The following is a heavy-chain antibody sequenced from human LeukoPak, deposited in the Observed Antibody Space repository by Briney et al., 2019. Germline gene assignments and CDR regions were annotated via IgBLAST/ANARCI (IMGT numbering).Heavy chain of an antibody. V-gene: IGHV4-34*01. CDR2: INHSGST. D-gene: IGHD5-18*01. CDR1: GFTFSSHW. J-gene: IGHJ6*02. CDR3: ARGRGYSYGLGYYYYGMDV. Sequence: PGGSLRLSCAASGFTFSSHWMHWVRQAPGKGLEWIGEINHSGSTNYNPSLKSRVTISVDTSKNQFSLKLNSVTAADTAVYYCARGRGYSYGLGYYYYGMDVWGQGTTVTVSS.